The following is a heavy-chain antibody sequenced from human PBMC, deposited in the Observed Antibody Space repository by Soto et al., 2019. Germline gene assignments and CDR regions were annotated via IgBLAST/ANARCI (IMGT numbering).Heavy chain of an antibody. D-gene: IGHD2-15*01. CDR3: AKETYSGPLDY. CDR2: ISHDGGNK. Sequence: QVQLVESGGGVVQPGRSLRLSCAASAFTFSSYGMHWVRQAPGKGLEWVAVISHDGGNKYYADSVKGRFTISRDNSKDTLYLQMNSLRAEDTALYYGAKETYSGPLDYWGQGTLVTVSS. J-gene: IGHJ4*02. CDR1: AFTFSSYG. V-gene: IGHV3-30*18.